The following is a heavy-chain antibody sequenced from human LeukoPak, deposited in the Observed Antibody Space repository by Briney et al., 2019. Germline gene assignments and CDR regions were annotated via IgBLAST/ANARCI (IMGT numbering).Heavy chain of an antibody. CDR3: ARDSGKCTSTSCSDYLDL. Sequence: SETLSLTCTVSGGSISSSNYYWGWIRQPPGKGLEWIGFVYYSGSTHYNPSLESRVTISVDMSKNQFSLKLSSVTTADTAIYYCARDSGKCTSTSCSDYLDLWGQGTLVTVSS. CDR2: VYYSGST. J-gene: IGHJ4*02. CDR1: GGSISSSNYY. V-gene: IGHV4-61*05. D-gene: IGHD2-2*01.